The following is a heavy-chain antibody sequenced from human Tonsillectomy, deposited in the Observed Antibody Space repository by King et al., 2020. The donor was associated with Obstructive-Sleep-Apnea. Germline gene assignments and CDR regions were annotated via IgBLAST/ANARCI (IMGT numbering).Heavy chain of an antibody. J-gene: IGHJ4*02. CDR1: GITLNNFA. V-gene: IGHV3-30*04. Sequence: VQLVESGGGVVQPGRSLRLSCAVSGITLNNFALHWVRRAPGKGLEWVAVISYDGSNKYYADSVQGRFTISRDNSRNTLYLQMNSLRADDTAVFYCGGYDLLSDTLDYWGQGTLVTVSS. CDR2: ISYDGSNK. CDR3: GGYDLLSDTLDY. D-gene: IGHD3-3*01.